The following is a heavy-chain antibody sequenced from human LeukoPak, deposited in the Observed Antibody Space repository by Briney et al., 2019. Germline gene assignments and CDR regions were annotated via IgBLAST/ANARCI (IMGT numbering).Heavy chain of an antibody. CDR1: VFTFSSYW. CDR2: INQGGGEI. J-gene: IGHJ4*02. V-gene: IGHV3-7*01. Sequence: PGWSLSLSFASSVFTFSSYWMGWLRQAAGKGVEGVANINQGGGEIYYVGAVKGRFTICKDNDKNSLSLQMTGLRGEDTAVYCCTSDKLVGPRTFDYWRQGTLDTVST. D-gene: IGHD1-26*01. CDR3: TSDKLVGPRTFDY.